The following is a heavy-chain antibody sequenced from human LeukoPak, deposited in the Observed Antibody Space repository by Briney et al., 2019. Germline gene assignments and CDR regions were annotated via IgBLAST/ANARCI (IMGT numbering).Heavy chain of an antibody. V-gene: IGHV3-69-1*01. CDR1: GFNFVDYN. D-gene: IGHD3-16*01. J-gene: IGHJ3*02. CDR3: ARDGGAFDI. CDR2: ISSRGTT. Sequence: GGSLRLSCAGSGFNFVDYNMNWVRQAPGKGLEWISYISSRGTTYYADSVKGRFTISRDNAKNSLYLQMNSLRAEDTAVYYCARDGGAFDIWGQGTMVTVSS.